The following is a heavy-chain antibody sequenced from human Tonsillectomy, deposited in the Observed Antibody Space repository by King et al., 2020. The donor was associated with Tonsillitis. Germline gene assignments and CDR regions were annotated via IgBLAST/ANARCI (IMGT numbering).Heavy chain of an antibody. V-gene: IGHV3-23*03. CDR2: IYSAGSNA. CDR1: GFTFSNYA. Sequence: VQLVESGGGLVQPGGSLRLSCAASGFTFSNYAMNWVRQAPGKGLEWVSVIYSAGSNAYYADSVRGRFTISRDDSKNTLYLQMNSLRAEDTAVYYCANAQWLVPELFDYWGQGTLVTVSS. D-gene: IGHD6-19*01. CDR3: ANAQWLVPELFDY. J-gene: IGHJ4*02.